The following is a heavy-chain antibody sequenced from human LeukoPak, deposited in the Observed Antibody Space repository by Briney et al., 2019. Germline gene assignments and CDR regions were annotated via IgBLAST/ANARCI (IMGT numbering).Heavy chain of an antibody. CDR3: ARDFSGAIDY. J-gene: IGHJ4*02. Sequence: GGSLRLSCAASGFTFSSNLMHWVRQGPGKGLVWVSHINSDGSSTRYADSVKGRFTISRDNAKNTVYLQMNSLRAEDTAVYFCARDFSGAIDYWGQGTQVTVSS. V-gene: IGHV3-74*01. CDR1: GFTFSSNL. CDR2: INSDGSST. D-gene: IGHD3-10*01.